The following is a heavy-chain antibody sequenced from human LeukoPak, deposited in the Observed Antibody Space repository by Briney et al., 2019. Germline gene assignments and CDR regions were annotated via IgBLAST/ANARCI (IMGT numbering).Heavy chain of an antibody. CDR3: TRGAYNYDTSGYSPGYYYMDV. CDR1: GGSFSDDY. Sequence: SETLSLTCAVYGGSFSDDYWCWVRQPPGKGLEWIGEVNLSGSSNYSPSLKSRVTISLDTSKNQFSLRLSSVTAADTAVYYCTRGAYNYDTSGYSPGYYYMDVWGKGTTVSVSS. J-gene: IGHJ6*03. V-gene: IGHV4-34*01. CDR2: VNLSGSS. D-gene: IGHD3-22*01.